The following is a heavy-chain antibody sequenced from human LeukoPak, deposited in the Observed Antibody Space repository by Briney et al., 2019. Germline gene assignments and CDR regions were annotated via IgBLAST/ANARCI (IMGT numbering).Heavy chain of an antibody. CDR3: VKALGYCSGGSCLAFDI. Sequence: PGGSLRLSCSASGFTFSNYAMHWVRQAPGKGLEYVSAISSNGGSTYYADSVKGRFTISRDNSKNTLYLQMSSLRAEDTAVYYCVKALGYCSGGSCLAFDIWGQGTMVTVFS. D-gene: IGHD2-15*01. V-gene: IGHV3-64D*06. CDR2: ISSNGGST. J-gene: IGHJ3*02. CDR1: GFTFSNYA.